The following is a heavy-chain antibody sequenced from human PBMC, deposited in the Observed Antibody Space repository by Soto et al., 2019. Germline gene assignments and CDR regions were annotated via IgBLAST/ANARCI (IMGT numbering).Heavy chain of an antibody. CDR3: AKALLGACYYYGMDV. CDR1: GFTFSSYG. D-gene: IGHD3-16*01. Sequence: QVQLVESGGGVVQPGRSLRLSCAASGFTFSSYGMHWVRQAPGKGLEWVAVISYDGSNKYYADSVKGRFTISRDNSRNKLYLQMNGPRAEDTAVYYCAKALLGACYYYGMDVWGQGTTVIVSS. V-gene: IGHV3-30*18. CDR2: ISYDGSNK. J-gene: IGHJ6*02.